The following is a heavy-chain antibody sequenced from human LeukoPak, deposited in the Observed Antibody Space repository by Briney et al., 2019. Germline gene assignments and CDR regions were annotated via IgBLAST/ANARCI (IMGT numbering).Heavy chain of an antibody. Sequence: SQTLSLTCAISGDSVSSNSAAWNWIRQSPSRGLEGLGRTYYMSKWYNDYAVSVKSRITINPDTSKNQFSLQLNSVTPEDTAVYYCARGSRAVAGTYYYYGMDVWGKGTTVTVSS. V-gene: IGHV6-1*01. CDR1: GDSVSSNSAA. J-gene: IGHJ6*04. CDR3: ARGSRAVAGTYYYYGMDV. D-gene: IGHD6-19*01. CDR2: TYYMSKWYN.